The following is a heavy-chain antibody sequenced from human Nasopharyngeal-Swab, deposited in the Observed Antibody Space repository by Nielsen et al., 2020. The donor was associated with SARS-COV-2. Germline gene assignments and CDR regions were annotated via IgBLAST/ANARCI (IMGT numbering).Heavy chain of an antibody. D-gene: IGHD3-22*01. J-gene: IGHJ4*02. Sequence: GSLRLSCAVYGGSFSGYYWSWIRQPPGKGLEWIGEINHSGSTNYSPSLKSRVTISVDTSKNQFSLKLSSVTAADTAVCYCARGLGQYYYDSSGYYFFDYWGQGTLVTVSS. CDR3: ARGLGQYYYDSSGYYFFDY. CDR1: GGSFSGYY. CDR2: INHSGST. V-gene: IGHV4-34*01.